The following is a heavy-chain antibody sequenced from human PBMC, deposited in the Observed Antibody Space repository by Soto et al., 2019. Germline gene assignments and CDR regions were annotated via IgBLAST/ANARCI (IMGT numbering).Heavy chain of an antibody. J-gene: IGHJ4*02. CDR1: GFTFSNYA. Sequence: EVQLLESGGGLVQPGGSLRLSCAASGFTFSNYAMSWVRQAPGKGLEWVSGIGGRATSAYYADSVKGRFAISRDNSYNTLFLQLHSLRAEDTAVYYCAKSRYSDSSGDVYDFWGQGTLVSVSS. D-gene: IGHD3-22*01. CDR3: AKSRYSDSSGDVYDF. CDR2: IGGRATSA. V-gene: IGHV3-23*01.